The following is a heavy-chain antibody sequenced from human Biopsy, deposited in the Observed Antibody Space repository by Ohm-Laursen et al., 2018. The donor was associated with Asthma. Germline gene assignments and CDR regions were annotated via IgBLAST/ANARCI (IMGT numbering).Heavy chain of an antibody. CDR3: ARCQVGYSSGWSLLLKKIYYSGMDV. J-gene: IGHJ6*02. V-gene: IGHV1-69*13. D-gene: IGHD6-19*01. Sequence: SVKVSCKAPGGTFSNFAISWVRQAPGQGLEWLGGIMTVFGTTNYAQKFQGRVTITADESTSTAYMEVTSLRSEETAIYYCARCQVGYSSGWSLLLKKIYYSGMDVWGQGTVVTVSS. CDR1: GGTFSNFA. CDR2: IMTVFGTT.